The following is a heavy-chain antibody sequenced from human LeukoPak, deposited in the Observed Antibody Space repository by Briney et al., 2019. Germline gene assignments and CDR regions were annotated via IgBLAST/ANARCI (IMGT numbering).Heavy chain of an antibody. D-gene: IGHD6-13*01. CDR2: INPNSGGT. Sequence: ASVKVSCKASGYTFTGYYMHWVRQAPGQGLEWMGWINPNSGGTNYAQKFQGWVTMTRDTSISTAYMELSRLRSDDTAVYYCAKDTLIAAAPGGMDVWGQGTTVTVSS. CDR1: GYTFTGYY. J-gene: IGHJ6*02. CDR3: AKDTLIAAAPGGMDV. V-gene: IGHV1-2*04.